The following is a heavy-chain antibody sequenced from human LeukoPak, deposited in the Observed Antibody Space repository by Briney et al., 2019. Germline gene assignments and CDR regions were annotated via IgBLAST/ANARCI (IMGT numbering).Heavy chain of an antibody. CDR1: GGSISSYY. V-gene: IGHV4-59*01. J-gene: IGHJ4*02. Sequence: PSETLSLTCTVSGGSISSYYWSWIRRPPGKGLEWIGDIYYSGSTRHNPSLKSRVTISVDTSKNQFSLKLSSVTAADTAVYYCARDRGSSTMGTFDYWGQGTLVTVSS. D-gene: IGHD3-10*01. CDR3: ARDRGSSTMGTFDY. CDR2: IYYSGST.